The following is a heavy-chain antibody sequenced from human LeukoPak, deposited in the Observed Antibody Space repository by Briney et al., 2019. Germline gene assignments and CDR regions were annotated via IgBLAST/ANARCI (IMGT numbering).Heavy chain of an antibody. CDR1: GGTLSSHS. Sequence: SVTVSRKDSGGTLSSHSISWVRQAPGQGLEWMGRIIPILGISNYAQKFQGRVTITANKSTSTAYMELSSLRSEDTAVYYCAPGEDCSSTSCYTPFDYWGQGTLVTVSS. CDR2: IIPILGIS. V-gene: IGHV1-69*02. J-gene: IGHJ4*02. CDR3: APGEDCSSTSCYTPFDY. D-gene: IGHD2-2*02.